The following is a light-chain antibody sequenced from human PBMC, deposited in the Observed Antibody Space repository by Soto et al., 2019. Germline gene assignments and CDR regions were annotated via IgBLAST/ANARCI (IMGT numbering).Light chain of an antibody. J-gene: IGLJ2*01. CDR2: DVS. CDR3: SSYTTRSTLA. Sequence: QSALTQPASVSGSPGQSITISCTGTSSDVGGYNSVSWYQHYPGEAPNLIIYDVSNRPSGVSNRFSGSKSGNTASLTISGLQTEDEADYYCSSYTTRSTLAFGGGTQLT. CDR1: SSDVGGYNS. V-gene: IGLV2-14*03.